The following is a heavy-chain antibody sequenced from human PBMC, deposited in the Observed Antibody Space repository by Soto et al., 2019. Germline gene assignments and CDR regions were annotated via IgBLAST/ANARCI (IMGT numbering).Heavy chain of an antibody. CDR3: TSAPPYSSGPDAMDYYYYGMDV. D-gene: IGHD6-19*01. CDR1: GFSFSGSA. J-gene: IGHJ6*02. V-gene: IGHV3-73*01. CDR2: IRSKANSYAT. Sequence: PGGSLRLSSAASGFSFSGSAMHGVRQASGKGLEWVGRIRSKANSYATAYAASVKGRFTISRDDSKNTAYLQMNSLKTEDTAVYYCTSAPPYSSGPDAMDYYYYGMDVWGQGTTVTVSS.